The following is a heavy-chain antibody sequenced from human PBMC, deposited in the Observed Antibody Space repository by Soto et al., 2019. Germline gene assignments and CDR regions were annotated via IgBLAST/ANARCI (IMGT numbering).Heavy chain of an antibody. CDR2: IIAYNGKT. V-gene: IGHV1-18*01. CDR1: GYTFTSYG. J-gene: IGHJ3*02. CDR3: ARHSGSYLISHAFDI. D-gene: IGHD1-26*01. Sequence: ASVKVSCKASGYTFTSYGISWVRQAPGQGLEWMGWIIAYNGKTNYAQKFQGRVTITTDKSTSTAYMELSSLRSEDTAVYYCARHSGSYLISHAFDIWGQGTMVTVSS.